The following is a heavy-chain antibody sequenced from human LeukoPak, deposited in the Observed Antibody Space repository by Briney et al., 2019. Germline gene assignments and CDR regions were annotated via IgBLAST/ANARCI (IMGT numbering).Heavy chain of an antibody. Sequence: GGSLRLSCGASGFIFSSYAMHWVRQAPGKGLEWVAVISYDGSNKYYADSVKGRFTISRDNSKNTLYLQMSSLRAEDTAVYYCASCGGEHDFRTRLRSPGDFDYWGQGTLVTVSS. CDR3: ASCGGEHDFRTRLRSPGDFDY. CDR2: ISYDGSNK. CDR1: GFIFSSYA. J-gene: IGHJ4*02. D-gene: IGHD4-17*01. V-gene: IGHV3-30-3*01.